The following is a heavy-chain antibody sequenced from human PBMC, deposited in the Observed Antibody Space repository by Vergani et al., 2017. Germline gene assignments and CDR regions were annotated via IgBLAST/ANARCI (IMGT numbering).Heavy chain of an antibody. CDR1: GFTFSSYG. CDR3: ARDFLTGVTTLDYYYMGV. D-gene: IGHD1-1*01. V-gene: IGHV3-33*05. J-gene: IGHJ6*03. Sequence: QVHLVESGGGVVQPGGSLRLSCAASGFTFSSYGMHWVRQAPGKGLEWVSVISYDGNKKNYADSVKGRFTISRDNSKNTLYLEMNALRAEDTAVYYCARDFLTGVTTLDYYYMGVWGKGTTVTVSS. CDR2: ISYDGNKK.